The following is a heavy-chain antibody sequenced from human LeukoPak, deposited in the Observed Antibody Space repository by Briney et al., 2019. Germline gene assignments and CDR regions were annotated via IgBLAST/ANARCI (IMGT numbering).Heavy chain of an antibody. CDR1: GFTFSSYW. D-gene: IGHD3-10*01. CDR2: IKQDGGDN. V-gene: IGHV3-7*01. J-gene: IGHJ4*02. Sequence: GGSLRLSCAASGFTFSSYWMSWVRQAPGKGLEWVANIKQDGGDNYYVGSVKGRFTISRDNAKNSLFLEMNSLRVEDTAVYYCVRDMGRESIFDYWGQGTLVTVSS. CDR3: VRDMGRESIFDY.